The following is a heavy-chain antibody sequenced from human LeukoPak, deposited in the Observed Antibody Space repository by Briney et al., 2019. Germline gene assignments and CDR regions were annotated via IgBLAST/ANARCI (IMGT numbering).Heavy chain of an antibody. V-gene: IGHV4-34*01. CDR1: GGSFSGYY. CDR2: INHSGST. CDR3: ARGRYYGSGSDFDY. D-gene: IGHD3-10*01. J-gene: IGHJ4*02. Sequence: SETLSLTCAVYGGSFSGYYWSSIRQPPGKGLEWIGEINHSGSTNYNPSLKSRVTISVDTSKNQFSLKLSSVTAADTAVYYCARGRYYGSGSDFDYWGQGTLVTVSS.